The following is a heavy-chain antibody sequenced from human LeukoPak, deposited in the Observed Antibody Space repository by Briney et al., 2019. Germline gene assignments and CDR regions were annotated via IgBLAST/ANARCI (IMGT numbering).Heavy chain of an antibody. D-gene: IGHD2-2*01. J-gene: IGHJ5*02. Sequence: ASVKVSCKASGYTFTSYAMHWVRQAPGQRLEWMGWINAGNGNTKYSQKFQGRVTITRDTSASTAYMELSSLRSEDTAVYYCARDWLPGSVVVPANNLPTPRIDPWGQGTLVTVSS. CDR2: INAGNGNT. CDR3: ARDWLPGSVVVPANNLPTPRIDP. V-gene: IGHV1-3*01. CDR1: GYTFTSYA.